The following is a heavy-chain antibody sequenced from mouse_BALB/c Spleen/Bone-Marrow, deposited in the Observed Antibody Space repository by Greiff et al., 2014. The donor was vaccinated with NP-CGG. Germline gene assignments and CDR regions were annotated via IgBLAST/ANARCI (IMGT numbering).Heavy chain of an antibody. CDR3: ARDYDYDPAWFAY. V-gene: IGHV5-4*02. J-gene: IGHJ3*01. D-gene: IGHD2-4*01. CDR1: GFTFSDYY. CDR2: ISDGGSYT. Sequence: EVKVVESGGGLVKPGGSLKLSCAASGFTFSDYYMYWVRQTPEKRLEWVATISDGGSYTYYPDSVKGRFTISRDNAKNNLYLQMSSLKSEDTAMYYCARDYDYDPAWFAYWGQGTLVTVSA.